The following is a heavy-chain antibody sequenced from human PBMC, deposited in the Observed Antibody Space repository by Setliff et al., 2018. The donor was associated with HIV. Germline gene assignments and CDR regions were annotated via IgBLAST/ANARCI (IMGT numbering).Heavy chain of an antibody. CDR3: AKGYNWNNAYYGLDV. J-gene: IGHJ6*02. CDR1: GGSISSYY. D-gene: IGHD1-1*01. Sequence: PSETLSLTCTVSGGSISSYYWSWIRQPPGKGLEWIGYISTSGGATYNPSFKSRVTISVDTSKNHFSLKLNSVTAADTAVYYCAKGYNWNNAYYGLDVWGQGTTVTVSS. V-gene: IGHV4-4*09. CDR2: ISTSGGA.